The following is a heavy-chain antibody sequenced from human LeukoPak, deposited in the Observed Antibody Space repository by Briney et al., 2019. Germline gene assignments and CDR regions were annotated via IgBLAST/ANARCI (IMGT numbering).Heavy chain of an antibody. Sequence: SWVRQAPGKGLEWIGYIYYSGSTYYNPSLKSRVTISVDTSKNQFSLKLSSVTAADTAVYYCARAPSTVTGAEYFQHWGQGTLVTVSS. J-gene: IGHJ1*01. CDR3: ARAPSTVTGAEYFQH. V-gene: IGHV4-30-4*01. CDR2: IYYSGST. D-gene: IGHD4-17*01.